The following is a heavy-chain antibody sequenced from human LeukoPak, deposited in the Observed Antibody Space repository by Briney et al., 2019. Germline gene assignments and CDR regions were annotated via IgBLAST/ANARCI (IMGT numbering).Heavy chain of an antibody. D-gene: IGHD3-10*01. CDR2: INHSGST. V-gene: IGHV4-34*01. Sequence: SETLSLTCAVYGGSFSGYYWSWIRQPPGKGLEWIGEINHSGSTNYNPSLKSRVTISVDTSKNQFSLKLSSVTAADTAVYYCARVFRYYYGSGAIDYSSQGTLVTVSS. J-gene: IGHJ4*02. CDR3: ARVFRYYYGSGAIDY. CDR1: GGSFSGYY.